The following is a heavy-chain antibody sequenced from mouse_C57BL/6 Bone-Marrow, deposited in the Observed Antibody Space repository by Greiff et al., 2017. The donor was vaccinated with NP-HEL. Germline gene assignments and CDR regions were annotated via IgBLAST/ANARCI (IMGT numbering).Heavy chain of an antibody. J-gene: IGHJ2*01. V-gene: IGHV14-3*01. Sequence: EVQLQQSVAGLVRPGASVKLSCTASGFTIKNTDMHWVKQRPEQGLEWIGRIDTANGNTNYAPKFQGRATITTDTSSNTGYLQLSSLTSEDTAIYYCATAEVYYYGSGYIDYWGQGTTLTVSS. CDR2: IDTANGNT. CDR3: ATAEVYYYGSGYIDY. CDR1: GFTIKNTD. D-gene: IGHD1-1*01.